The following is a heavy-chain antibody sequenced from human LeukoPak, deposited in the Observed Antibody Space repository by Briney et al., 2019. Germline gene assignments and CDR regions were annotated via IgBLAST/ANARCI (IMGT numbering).Heavy chain of an antibody. D-gene: IGHD1-26*01. CDR2: INPSGSSA. Sequence: ASEKVSCKASGYSFTSYYMHWVRHPPGQGLEWMGFINPSGSSAAYAQQFQGRLTMTRDMFTSTDYMQLNSLTSDDTAVYYCARDNSVGETAWWFDPWGQGTLVTVSS. V-gene: IGHV1-46*01. J-gene: IGHJ5*02. CDR3: ARDNSVGETAWWFDP. CDR1: GYSFTSYY.